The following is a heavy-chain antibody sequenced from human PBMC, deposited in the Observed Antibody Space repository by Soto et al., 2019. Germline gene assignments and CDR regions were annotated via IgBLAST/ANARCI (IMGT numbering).Heavy chain of an antibody. CDR1: GFTFSSYS. D-gene: IGHD1-1*01. V-gene: IGHV3-21*01. J-gene: IGHJ6*02. CDR3: ARNESSNIYGMDV. CDR2: ISSSSFSI. Sequence: EVQLVESGGGLVKPGGSLRLSCAASGFTFSSYSMHWVRQAPGKGLEWVSSISSSSFSINYANSVKGRFSISRDNAQNSLHLQMDNLRAEDTAVDYCARNESSNIYGMDVWGQGTTVTVSS.